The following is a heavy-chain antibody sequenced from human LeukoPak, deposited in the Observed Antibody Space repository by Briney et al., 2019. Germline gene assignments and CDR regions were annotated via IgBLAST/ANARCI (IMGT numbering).Heavy chain of an antibody. J-gene: IGHJ4*02. V-gene: IGHV4-39*07. CDR2: IYYNGNT. CDR3: ARIRPVAGTDF. CDR1: GGSIGSSNYF. D-gene: IGHD6-19*01. Sequence: PSETLSLTCTVSGGSIGSSNYFWGWIRQPPGKGLEWIGTIYYNGNTYYTPSLKSRVTISIDTSKNQFSLKLSSVTAADTAVYYCARIRPVAGTDFWGRGTLVTVSS.